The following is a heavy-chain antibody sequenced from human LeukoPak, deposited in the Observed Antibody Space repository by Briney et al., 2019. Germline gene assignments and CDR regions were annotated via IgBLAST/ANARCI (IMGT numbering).Heavy chain of an antibody. V-gene: IGHV1-46*01. J-gene: IGHJ4*02. CDR2: INPSGGST. Sequence: ASVKVSCKASGYTFTSYDINWVRQATGQGLEWMGIINPSGGSTSYTQKFQGRVTMTRDTSTSTIYMELSILKSEDTALYYCARGGGAIFGVPSGYWGQGTLVTVSS. CDR3: ARGGGAIFGVPSGY. CDR1: GYTFTSYD. D-gene: IGHD3-3*01.